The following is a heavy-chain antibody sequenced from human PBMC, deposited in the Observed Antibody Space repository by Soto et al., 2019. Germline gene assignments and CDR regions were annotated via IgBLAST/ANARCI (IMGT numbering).Heavy chain of an antibody. J-gene: IGHJ5*02. CDR1: GGTVASSHW. Sequence: QVQLQESGPRLVKPSESLSLTCGVSGGTVASSHWWSWVRQSPGRGLEWIGNVYHTGDTNVNPSLQSRVTFSVDKSNNQFSLRLTSVTAADTAVYFCAREIVTAGGNNYFDPWGPGTLVTVSP. D-gene: IGHD2-21*02. CDR2: VYHTGDT. V-gene: IGHV4-4*02. CDR3: AREIVTAGGNNYFDP.